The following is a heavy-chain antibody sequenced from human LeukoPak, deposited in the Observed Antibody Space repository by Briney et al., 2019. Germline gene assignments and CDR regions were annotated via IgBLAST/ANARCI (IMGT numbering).Heavy chain of an antibody. Sequence: GGSLRLSCAASGFTFSDYYMSWIRQAPGKGLEWVSYISSSGSTIYYADSVKGRFTISRDNAKNTLFLQMSSLTVEDTAVYYCTTFVALRAFDVWGQGTMVTVS. V-gene: IGHV3-11*04. J-gene: IGHJ3*01. CDR3: TTFVALRAFDV. CDR2: ISSSGSTI. CDR1: GFTFSDYY. D-gene: IGHD3-10*02.